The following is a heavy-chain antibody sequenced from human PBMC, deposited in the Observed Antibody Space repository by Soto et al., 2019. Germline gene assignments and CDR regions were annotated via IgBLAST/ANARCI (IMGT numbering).Heavy chain of an antibody. CDR3: ARVRDYYDSSGYYVDY. Sequence: GASVKVSCKASGYTFTSYGISWVRQAPGQGLEWMGWISAYNGNTNYAQKLQGRVTMTTDTSTSTAYMELRSLRSDDTAVYYCARVRDYYDSSGYYVDYWGQGTLVTVS. V-gene: IGHV1-18*01. J-gene: IGHJ4*02. D-gene: IGHD3-22*01. CDR2: ISAYNGNT. CDR1: GYTFTSYG.